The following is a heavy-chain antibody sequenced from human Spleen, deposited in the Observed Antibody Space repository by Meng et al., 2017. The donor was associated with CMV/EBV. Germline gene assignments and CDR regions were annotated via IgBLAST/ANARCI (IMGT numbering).Heavy chain of an antibody. J-gene: IGHJ6*02. Sequence: GESLKISCAASGFTFSSYAMNWVRQAPGKGLEWVSGLSGEGSTRYYADSVKGRFTISRANSKNTVFLQMNRLRAEDTAVYYCANVPIPYSYGYSSYYGMDVRGQGTTVTVSS. V-gene: IGHV3-23*01. CDR2: LSGEGSTR. CDR3: ANVPIPYSYGYSSYYGMDV. D-gene: IGHD5-18*01. CDR1: GFTFSSYA.